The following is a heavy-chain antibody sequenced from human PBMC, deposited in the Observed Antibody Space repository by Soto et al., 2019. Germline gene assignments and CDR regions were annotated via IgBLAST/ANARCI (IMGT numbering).Heavy chain of an antibody. J-gene: IGHJ5*02. CDR2: IRQDGNEE. CDR3: ARDSLATRSPFDP. V-gene: IGHV3-7*01. Sequence: SVGSLRLSCAASGFTFSSYWMSWVRQAPGKGLEWVATIRQDGNEEYYVDSVKGRFTISRDNTKNSLFLQMNNLRAEDTAVYNCARDSLATRSPFDPCRQLTLVTVSS. CDR1: GFTFSSYW. D-gene: IGHD1-26*01.